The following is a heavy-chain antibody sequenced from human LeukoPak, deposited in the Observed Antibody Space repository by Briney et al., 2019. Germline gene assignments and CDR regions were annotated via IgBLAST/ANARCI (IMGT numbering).Heavy chain of an antibody. D-gene: IGHD1-1*01. Sequence: SETLSLTCAVYGGSFSGYYWSWIRQPPGKGLEWIGEINHSGSTNYNPSLKSRVTISVDRSKNQFSLKLSSVTAADTAVYYCATQLVTVGTFDYWGQGTLVTVSS. CDR2: INHSGST. V-gene: IGHV4-34*01. J-gene: IGHJ4*02. CDR3: ATQLVTVGTFDY. CDR1: GGSFSGYY.